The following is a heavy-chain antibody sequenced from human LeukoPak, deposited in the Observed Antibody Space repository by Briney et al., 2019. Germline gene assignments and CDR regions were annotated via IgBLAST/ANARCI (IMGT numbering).Heavy chain of an antibody. CDR1: GFTFSSYA. J-gene: IGHJ5*02. CDR2: ISGSGGST. CDR3: ARVFLEGWSPNWFDP. V-gene: IGHV3-23*01. D-gene: IGHD6-19*01. Sequence: GGSLRLSCAASGFTFSSYAMSWVRQAPGKGLEWVSVISGSGGSTYYADSVKGRFTISRDNSKNTLYLQMNSLRAEDTAVYYCARVFLEGWSPNWFDPWGQGTLVTVSS.